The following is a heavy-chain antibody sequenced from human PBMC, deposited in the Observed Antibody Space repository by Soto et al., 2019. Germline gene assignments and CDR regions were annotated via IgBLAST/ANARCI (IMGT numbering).Heavy chain of an antibody. CDR3: ARRPEKYYDFWSGYSPLDD. CDR1: GGSISSSSYY. CDR2: IYYSGST. V-gene: IGHV4-39*01. D-gene: IGHD3-3*01. Sequence: PSETLSLTCTVSGGSISSSSYYWGWIRQPPGKGLEWIGSIYYSGSTYYNPSLKSRVTISVDTSKNQFSLKLSSVTAADTAVYYCARRPEKYYDFWSGYSPLDDWGQGTLVTVSS. J-gene: IGHJ4*02.